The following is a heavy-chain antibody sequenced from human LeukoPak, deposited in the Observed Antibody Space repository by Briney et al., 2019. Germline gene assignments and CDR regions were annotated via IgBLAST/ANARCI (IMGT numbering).Heavy chain of an antibody. D-gene: IGHD2-2*01. CDR1: GGSISSYY. Sequence: SETLSLTCTVSGGSISSYYWSWIRQPAGKGLEWIGRIYTSGSTNYNPSLKSRVTMSVDTSKNQFSLKLSSVTAADTAVYYCARDLPYCSSTSCRGGLFHYWGQGTLVTVSS. CDR2: IYTSGST. CDR3: ARDLPYCSSTSCRGGLFHY. J-gene: IGHJ4*02. V-gene: IGHV4-4*07.